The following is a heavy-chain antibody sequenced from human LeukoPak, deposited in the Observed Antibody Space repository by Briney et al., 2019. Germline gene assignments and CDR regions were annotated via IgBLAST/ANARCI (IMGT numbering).Heavy chain of an antibody. D-gene: IGHD2-2*01. CDR3: ARGPSLVPATIYYHYMDV. J-gene: IGHJ6*03. V-gene: IGHV3-53*01. CDR2: IYGDDYT. CDR1: GFTFSSYW. Sequence: GGSLRLSCAASGFTFSSYWMSWVRQAPGKGLEWVALIYGDDYTFYADSVEGRFTVPRNRSKNTEYLRLNSLRPEDTAVYFCARGPSLVPATIYYHYMDVWGTGTTVTVSS.